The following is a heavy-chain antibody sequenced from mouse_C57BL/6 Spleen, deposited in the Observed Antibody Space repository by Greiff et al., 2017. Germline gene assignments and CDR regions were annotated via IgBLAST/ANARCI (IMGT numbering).Heavy chain of an antibody. Sequence: VQLQQPGAELVKPGASVKMSCKASGYTFTSYWITWVKQRPGQGLEWIGDIYPGSGSTNYNEKFKSKATLTVDTSSSTAYMQLSSLTSEDSAVYYCARGVTTVVATSVDFDVWGTGTTVTVSS. CDR3: ARGVTTVVATSVDFDV. D-gene: IGHD1-1*01. J-gene: IGHJ1*03. CDR1: GYTFTSYW. CDR2: IYPGSGST. V-gene: IGHV1-55*01.